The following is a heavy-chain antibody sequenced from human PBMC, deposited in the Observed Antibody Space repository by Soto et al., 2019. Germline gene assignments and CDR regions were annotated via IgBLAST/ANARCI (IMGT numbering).Heavy chain of an antibody. Sequence: LSLTCAVYGGSFSGYYWSWIRQPPGKGLEWIGEINHSGSTNYNPSLKSRVTISVDTSKNQFSLKLSSVTAADTAVYYCARGVAVFYYDFWSGYYAYFDYWGQGTLVTVSS. CDR2: INHSGST. V-gene: IGHV4-34*01. CDR3: ARGVAVFYYDFWSGYYAYFDY. CDR1: GGSFSGYY. J-gene: IGHJ4*02. D-gene: IGHD3-3*01.